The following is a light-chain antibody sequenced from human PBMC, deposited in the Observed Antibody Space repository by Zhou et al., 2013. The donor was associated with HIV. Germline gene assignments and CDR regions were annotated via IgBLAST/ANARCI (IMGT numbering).Light chain of an antibody. Sequence: DIQMTQSPSSLSASVGDRITITCRASQSISSYVNWYQQKPGTAPNLLIYATSNLQSGVPSRFSGSGSGTDFXLTISVSHDLNDFATYYCQQSYTTPETFGGGPRWRSN. V-gene: IGKV1-39*01. CDR3: QQSYTTPET. CDR1: QSISSY. J-gene: IGKJ4*01. CDR2: ATS.